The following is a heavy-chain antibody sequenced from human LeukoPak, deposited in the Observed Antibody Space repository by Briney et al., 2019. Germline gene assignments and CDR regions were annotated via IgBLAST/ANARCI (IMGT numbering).Heavy chain of an antibody. CDR2: INHSGST. V-gene: IGHV4-34*01. J-gene: IGHJ4*02. CDR1: GGSFSGYY. CDR3: ARGRNVDTAMAVDY. Sequence: PSETLSLTCAVYGGSFSGYYWSWIRQPPGKGLEWIGEINHSGSTNYNPSLKSRVTISVDTSKNQFSLKLSSVTAADTAVYYCARGRNVDTAMAVDYWGQGTLVTVSS. D-gene: IGHD5-18*01.